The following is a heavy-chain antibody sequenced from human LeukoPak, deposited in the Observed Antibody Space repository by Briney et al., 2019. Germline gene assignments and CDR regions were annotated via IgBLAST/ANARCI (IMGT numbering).Heavy chain of an antibody. D-gene: IGHD2-15*01. J-gene: IGHJ4*02. CDR2: MFYSGST. CDR3: ARHKSSYCSGGSCTFFDY. CDR1: GGXLSSNTYF. Sequence: SETLSLTCTVSGGXLSSNTYFRGWIRQPPGKGLEWIGSMFYSGSTYYNPSLKSRVTISVDTSKNQFSLKLSSVTAADTAVFYCARHKSSYCSGGSCTFFDYWGQGILVTVSS. V-gene: IGHV4-39*01.